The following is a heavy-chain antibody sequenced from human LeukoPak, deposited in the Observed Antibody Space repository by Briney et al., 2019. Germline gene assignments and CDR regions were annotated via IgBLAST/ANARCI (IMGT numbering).Heavy chain of an antibody. J-gene: IGHJ4*02. Sequence: GGSLRLSCAASGFTFSNYGMHWVRQAPGKGLVWVSRINSDGSSTRYADSVKGRFTISRDNAKNTLYLQMNSLRAEDTSVYYCATSSYGGNFGLFDYWGQGILVTVSS. V-gene: IGHV3-74*01. CDR1: GFTFSNYG. CDR2: INSDGSST. D-gene: IGHD4-23*01. CDR3: ATSSYGGNFGLFDY.